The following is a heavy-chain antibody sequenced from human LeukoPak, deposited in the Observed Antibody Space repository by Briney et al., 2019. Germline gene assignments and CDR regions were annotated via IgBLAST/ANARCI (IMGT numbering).Heavy chain of an antibody. V-gene: IGHV1-2*04. CDR2: INPNSGDT. J-gene: IGHJ4*02. CDR1: GYTFTGYY. CDR3: ARDREDGSSGYYYFDY. D-gene: IGHD3-22*01. Sequence: ASVKVSCKASGYTFTGYYMHWVRQAPGQGLEWMGWINPNSGDTNYAQKFQGWVTMTRDTSISTAYMELSRLRSDDTAVYYCARDREDGSSGYYYFDYWGQGTLVTVSS.